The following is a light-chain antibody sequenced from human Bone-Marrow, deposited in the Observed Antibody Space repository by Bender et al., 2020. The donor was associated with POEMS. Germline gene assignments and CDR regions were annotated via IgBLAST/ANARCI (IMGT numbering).Light chain of an antibody. CDR1: NIGVKS. Sequence: SYDLTQSPSLSVAPGQTARITCGGNNIGVKSVHWYRQKPTQAPVLVVYDDSDRPSGIPERFSGSNSGNTATLIITRVEAGDEADYYCQVWESSSVHPGVFGGGTKLTVL. CDR3: QVWESSSVHPGV. CDR2: DDS. V-gene: IGLV3-21*02. J-gene: IGLJ3*02.